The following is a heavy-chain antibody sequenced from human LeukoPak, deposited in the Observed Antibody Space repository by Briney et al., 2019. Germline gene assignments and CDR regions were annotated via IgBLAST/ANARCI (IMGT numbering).Heavy chain of an antibody. J-gene: IGHJ6*02. CDR3: ARDRGLYYYYYGMDV. CDR1: AFTFSSYW. D-gene: IGHD5-12*01. CDR2: IKQDGSEK. V-gene: IGHV3-7*05. Sequence: GGSLRLSCAASAFTFSSYWMSWVRQAPGKGLEWVANIKQDGSEKYYVDSVKGRFTISRDNAKDSLYLQMNSLRAEDTAVYYCARDRGLYYYYYGMDVWGQGTTVTVSS.